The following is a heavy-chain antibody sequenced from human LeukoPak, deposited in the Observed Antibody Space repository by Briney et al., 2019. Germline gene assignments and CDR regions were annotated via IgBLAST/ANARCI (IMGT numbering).Heavy chain of an antibody. J-gene: IGHJ4*02. D-gene: IGHD6-6*01. CDR3: ARAALFSSSFYSGLPTH. Sequence: PGGSLRLSCAASGFTFSSYSMNWVRQAPGKGLEWVSSISSSSSYIYYADSVKGRFTISRDNAKNSLYLQMNSLRAEDTAVYYCARAALFSSSFYSGLPTHWGQGTLVTVSS. CDR2: ISSSSSYI. CDR1: GFTFSSYS. V-gene: IGHV3-21*01.